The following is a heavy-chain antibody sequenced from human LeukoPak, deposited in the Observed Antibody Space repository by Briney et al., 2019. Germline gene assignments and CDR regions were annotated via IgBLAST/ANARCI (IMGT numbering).Heavy chain of an antibody. J-gene: IGHJ6*02. CDR1: GYTVTSYY. CDR2: LNPSGGSS. CDR3: ASVYKHGMDV. D-gene: IGHD5-24*01. V-gene: IGHV1-46*01. Sequence: ASVKVSCKASGYTVTSYYMHWVRHAPGQGLEWMAILNPSGGSSNYAQKFQGRATLTRATSTGTVYMELSSLRSEDTAVYYCASVYKHGMDVWGQGTTVNVSS.